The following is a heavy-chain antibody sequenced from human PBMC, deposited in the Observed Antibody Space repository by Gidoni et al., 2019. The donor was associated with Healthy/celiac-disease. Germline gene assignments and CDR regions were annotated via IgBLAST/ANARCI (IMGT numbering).Heavy chain of an antibody. J-gene: IGHJ6*02. CDR2: ISAYNGNT. CDR3: ASILPGYCSSTSCQKYYYYGMDV. Sequence: QVQLVQSGAEVKKPGASVKVSCKASGYTFTSSGISWVRQAPGQGLEWMGWISAYNGNTNYEQKLKGRVTMTTDTSTSTAYMELRSLRSDDTAVYYCASILPGYCSSTSCQKYYYYGMDVWGQGTTVTVSS. CDR1: GYTFTSSG. D-gene: IGHD2-2*03. V-gene: IGHV1-18*01.